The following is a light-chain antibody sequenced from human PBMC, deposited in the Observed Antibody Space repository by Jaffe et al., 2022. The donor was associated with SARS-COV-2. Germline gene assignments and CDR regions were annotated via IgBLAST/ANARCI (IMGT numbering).Light chain of an antibody. V-gene: IGKV4-1*01. J-gene: IGKJ1*01. CDR3: QQYYTTPWT. CDR2: WAS. CDR1: QSLLYRSNNKNY. Sequence: DIVMTQSPDSLAVSLGERATFNCRSSQSLLYRSNNKNYLAWYQRKPGQSPKMLIYWASTRESGVPDRFSGSGSGTDFTLTISSLQAEDVAIYYCQQYYTTPWTFGQGTKVEIK.